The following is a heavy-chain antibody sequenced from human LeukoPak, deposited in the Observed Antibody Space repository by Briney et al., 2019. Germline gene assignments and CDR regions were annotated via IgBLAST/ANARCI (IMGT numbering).Heavy chain of an antibody. J-gene: IGHJ4*02. V-gene: IGHV3-7*01. CDR2: IKQDGSEK. CDR3: ARVVAAKGGYYFDY. Sequence: GRSLRLSCAASGFTFSSYAMHWVRQAPGKGLEGVANIKQDGSEKYYVDSVKGRFTISRDNAKNSLYLQMDSLRAEDTAVYYCARVVAAKGGYYFDYWGQGTLVTVSS. D-gene: IGHD2-15*01. CDR1: GFTFSSYA.